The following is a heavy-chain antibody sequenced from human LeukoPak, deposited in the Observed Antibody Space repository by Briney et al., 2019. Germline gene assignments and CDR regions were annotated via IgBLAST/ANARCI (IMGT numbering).Heavy chain of an antibody. CDR3: ARGLVVVPAAMAY. Sequence: GGSLRLSCAASGFTFSSYAMHWVRQAPGKGLEYVSAISSNGGSTYYANSVKGRFTISRDNSKNTLYLQMGSLRAEDMAVYYCARGLVVVPAAMAYRGQGTLVTVSS. J-gene: IGHJ4*02. V-gene: IGHV3-64*01. D-gene: IGHD2-2*01. CDR2: ISSNGGST. CDR1: GFTFSSYA.